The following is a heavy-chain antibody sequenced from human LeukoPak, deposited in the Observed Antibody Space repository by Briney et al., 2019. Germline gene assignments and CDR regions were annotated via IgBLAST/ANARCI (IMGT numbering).Heavy chain of an antibody. Sequence: GSLRLSCAASGFTFNTYWIHWVRQAPGKGLVWVSRISSDGIATAYAESVKGRFTISRDNAKNTLYLQMSSLRVDDTGLYYCARDYSGYYSPFDSWGQGTLVTVSS. CDR2: ISSDGIAT. V-gene: IGHV3-74*01. CDR1: GFTFNTYW. J-gene: IGHJ5*01. CDR3: ARDYSGYYSPFDS. D-gene: IGHD3-22*01.